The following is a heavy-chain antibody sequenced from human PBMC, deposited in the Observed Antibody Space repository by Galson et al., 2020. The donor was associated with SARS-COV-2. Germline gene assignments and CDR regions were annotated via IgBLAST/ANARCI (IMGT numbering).Heavy chain of an antibody. Sequence: GGSLRLSCAASGFTLSSYAMNWVRQAPGKGLEWVSYISGSGRTIYYADSAKGRFTISRDTATNSLYLQMNRLRVEDTAVYYCARDQSGYVNYFDPWGQGTRVTVSS. D-gene: IGHD3-3*01. J-gene: IGHJ5*02. CDR2: ISGSGRTI. CDR3: ARDQSGYVNYFDP. CDR1: GFTLSSYA. V-gene: IGHV3-48*01.